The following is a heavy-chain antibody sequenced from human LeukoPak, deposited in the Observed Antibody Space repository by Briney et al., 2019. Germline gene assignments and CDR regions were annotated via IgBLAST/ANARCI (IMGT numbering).Heavy chain of an antibody. V-gene: IGHV3-23*01. J-gene: IGHJ4*02. CDR1: GFTFSSYA. D-gene: IGHD3-16*01. CDR2: ISGSGGST. CDR3: AKDLGVRGESCFEV. Sequence: GESLRLSCAASGFTFSSYAMSWVRQAPGKGLEWVSAISGSGGSTYYADSVKGRFTISRDNSKNTLYLQMNSLRAGDTAVYYCAKDLGVRGESCFEVWGQGTLVTVSS.